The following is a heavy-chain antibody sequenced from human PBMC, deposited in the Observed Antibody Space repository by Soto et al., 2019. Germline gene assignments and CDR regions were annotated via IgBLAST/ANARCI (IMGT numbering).Heavy chain of an antibody. V-gene: IGHV1-18*01. CDR3: ARDTVANIVLMVYAKYYYYGMDV. CDR2: ISAYNGNT. J-gene: IGHJ6*02. CDR1: GYTFTSYG. Sequence: ASVKVSCKASGYTFTSYGISWVRQAPGQGLEWMGWISAYNGNTNYAQKLQGRVTMTTDTSTSTAYMELRSLRSDDTAVYYCARDTVANIVLMVYAKYYYYGMDVWGQGTTVTVSS. D-gene: IGHD2-8*01.